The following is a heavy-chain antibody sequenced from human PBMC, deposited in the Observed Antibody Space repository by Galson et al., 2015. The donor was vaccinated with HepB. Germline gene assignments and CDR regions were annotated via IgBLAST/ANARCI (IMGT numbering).Heavy chain of an antibody. CDR1: GGSISSYY. J-gene: IGHJ5*02. V-gene: IGHV4-59*08. D-gene: IGHD3-3*01. Sequence: ETLSLTCTVSGGSISSYYWSWIRQPPGKGLEWIGYIYYSGSTNYNPSLKSQVTISVDTSKNQFSLKLSSVTAADTAVYYCARHVRGVRFLEWLSQNWFDPWGQGILVTVSS. CDR2: IYYSGST. CDR3: ARHVRGVRFLEWLSQNWFDP.